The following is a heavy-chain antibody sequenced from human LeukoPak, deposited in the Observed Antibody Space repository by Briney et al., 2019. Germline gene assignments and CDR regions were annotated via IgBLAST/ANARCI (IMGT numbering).Heavy chain of an antibody. Sequence: PGGSLRLSCAASGFTFSSHSMIWFRQAPGKGLEWVSSISSSSSYIYYADSVKGRFTISRDNAKNSLYLQMNSLRAEDTAVYYCAREYYYDSSGTNFDYWGQGTLVTVSS. CDR3: AREYYYDSSGTNFDY. J-gene: IGHJ4*02. CDR1: GFTFSSHS. D-gene: IGHD3-22*01. CDR2: ISSSSSYI. V-gene: IGHV3-21*01.